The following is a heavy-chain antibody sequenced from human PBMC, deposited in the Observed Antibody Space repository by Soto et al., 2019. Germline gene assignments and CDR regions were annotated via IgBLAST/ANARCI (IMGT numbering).Heavy chain of an antibody. CDR1: GFTFSRYE. V-gene: IGHV3-48*03. Sequence: LRLSCAVSGFTFSRYEMNWVRQAPGKGLEWVSYIGTSGKTIYYADSVRGRFTISRDNAKNSLYLQMNSLRAEDTAVYYCARDPAIYSGNFDYGLDVWGQGTTVTVSS. CDR2: IGTSGKTI. D-gene: IGHD4-4*01. CDR3: ARDPAIYSGNFDYGLDV. J-gene: IGHJ6*02.